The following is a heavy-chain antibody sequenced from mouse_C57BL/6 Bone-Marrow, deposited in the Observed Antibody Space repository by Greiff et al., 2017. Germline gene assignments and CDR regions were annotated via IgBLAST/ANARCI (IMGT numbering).Heavy chain of an antibody. CDR2: INPSSGYT. D-gene: IGHD2-3*01. J-gene: IGHJ4*01. Sequence: VQLVESGAELARPGASVKMSCKASGYTFTSYTMHWVKQRPGQGLEWIGYINPSSGYTKYNQKFKDKATLTADKSSSTAYMQLSSLTSEDSAVYYCARGWLHYYAMDYWGQGTSVTVSS. CDR3: ARGWLHYYAMDY. V-gene: IGHV1-4*01. CDR1: GYTFTSYT.